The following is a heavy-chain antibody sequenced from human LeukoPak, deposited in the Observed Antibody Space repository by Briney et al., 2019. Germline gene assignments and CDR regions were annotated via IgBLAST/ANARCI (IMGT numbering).Heavy chain of an antibody. CDR1: GGSMRSSGYY. V-gene: IGHV4-39*07. CDR2: IYYSGNT. J-gene: IGHJ6*03. CDR3: ARRKIVVVPAAMPPLKLYYYYYMDV. Sequence: PSETLSLTCTVSGGSMRSSGYYWGWLRQPPGKGLQWIACIYYSGNTYNKQSLKSRVTISVDTSKNQFSLKLSSVTAADTAVYYCARRKIVVVPAAMPPLKLYYYYYMDVWGKGTTVTISS. D-gene: IGHD2-2*01.